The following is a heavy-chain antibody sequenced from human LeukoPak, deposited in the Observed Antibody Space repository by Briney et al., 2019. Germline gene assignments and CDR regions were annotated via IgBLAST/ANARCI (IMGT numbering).Heavy chain of an antibody. Sequence: ASVKVSCEVSGYTFTNYGISWVRQAPGQGLEWMGWIKPNNGQTNYAQRPQGRVTMTTDTSTSTAYMELKSLTSGDTAVYYCARPIAAIGQHYFDYWGQGTLVTVSS. CDR2: IKPNNGQT. D-gene: IGHD6-13*01. CDR3: ARPIAAIGQHYFDY. CDR1: GYTFTNYG. J-gene: IGHJ4*02. V-gene: IGHV1-18*01.